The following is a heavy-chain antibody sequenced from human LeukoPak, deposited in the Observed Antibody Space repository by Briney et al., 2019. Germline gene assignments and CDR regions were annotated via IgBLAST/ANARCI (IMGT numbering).Heavy chain of an antibody. CDR3: ARANDHYYDSSGYYFRHWFDP. J-gene: IGHJ5*02. CDR1: GYTFTSYG. CDR2: ISAYNGNT. D-gene: IGHD3-22*01. Sequence: ASVKVSCKASGYTFTSYGISWVRQAPGQGLEWMGWISAYNGNTNYAQKFQGRVTITADKSTSTAYMELSSLRSEDTAVYYCARANDHYYDSSGYYFRHWFDPWGQGTLVTVSS. V-gene: IGHV1-18*01.